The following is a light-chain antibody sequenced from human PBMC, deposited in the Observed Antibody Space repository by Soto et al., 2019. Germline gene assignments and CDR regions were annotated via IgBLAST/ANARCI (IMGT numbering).Light chain of an antibody. CDR3: QQYGTPGT. J-gene: IGKJ1*01. V-gene: IGKV3-20*01. CDR1: QSVPRSY. Sequence: EILMTQSPATLSVSPGERSTLSCKASQSVPRSYLAWYQQKPGQAPRLLIYGASNRATGIPDRLSGSGSGTEFTLTISRLQPDDSAVYYCQQYGTPGTFGQGTKVDIK. CDR2: GAS.